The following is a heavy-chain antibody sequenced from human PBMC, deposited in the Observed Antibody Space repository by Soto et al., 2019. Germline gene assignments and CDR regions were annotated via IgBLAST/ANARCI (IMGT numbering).Heavy chain of an antibody. CDR2: INPSGGST. CDR1: GYTFTSYY. V-gene: IGHV1-46*01. D-gene: IGHD2-8*01. J-gene: IGHJ6*02. CDR3: ARDLSRTGYCTNGVCWGGYYYYYGMDV. Sequence: QVQLVQSGAEVKKPGASVKVSCKASGYTFTSYYMHWVRQAPGQGLEWMGIINPSGGSTSYAQKFQGRVTMTRDTSTSTVYMELSSLRSEDTAVYYCARDLSRTGYCTNGVCWGGYYYYYGMDVWGQGTTVTVSS.